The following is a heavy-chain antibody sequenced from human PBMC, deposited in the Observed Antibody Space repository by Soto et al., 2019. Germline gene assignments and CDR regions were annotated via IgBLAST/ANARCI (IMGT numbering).Heavy chain of an antibody. CDR1: GGSVSSGSYY. CDR3: TRVVWGSVDY. D-gene: IGHD3-16*01. J-gene: IGHJ4*02. CDR2: IYYSGST. V-gene: IGHV4-61*01. Sequence: PSETLSLTXTVSGGSVSSGSYYWSWIRQPPGKGLEWIGYIYYSGSTNYNPSLKSRVTISVDTSKNQFSLKLSSVTAADTAVYYCTRVVWGSVDYWGQGTLVTVS.